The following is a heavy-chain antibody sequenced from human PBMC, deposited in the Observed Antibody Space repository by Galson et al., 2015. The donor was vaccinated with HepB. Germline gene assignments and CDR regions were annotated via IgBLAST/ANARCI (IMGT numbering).Heavy chain of an antibody. V-gene: IGHV3-21*01. CDR2: ISSSSSYI. Sequence: SLRLSCAASGFTFSSYSMNWVRQAPGKGLEWVSSISSSSSYIYYADSVKGRFTISRDNAKNSLYLQMNSLRAEDTAVYYCARVGHDYGDYVVDYWGQGTLVTVSS. CDR1: GFTFSSYS. CDR3: ARVGHDYGDYVVDY. J-gene: IGHJ4*02. D-gene: IGHD4-17*01.